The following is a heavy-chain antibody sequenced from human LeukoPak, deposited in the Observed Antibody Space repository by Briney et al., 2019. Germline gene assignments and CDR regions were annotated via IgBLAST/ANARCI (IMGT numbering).Heavy chain of an antibody. CDR3: ARKVGYYYYYGMDV. Sequence: GGSLRLSCAASGFTFASYEMNWVRQAPGKGLECIAYIYASGSTIYYSGSVKGRFTISRDNAKNSLYLQMNSLSAEDTAVYYCARKVGYYYYYGMDVWGKGTTVTVSS. CDR2: IYASGSTI. CDR1: GFTFASYE. D-gene: IGHD1-26*01. J-gene: IGHJ6*04. V-gene: IGHV3-48*03.